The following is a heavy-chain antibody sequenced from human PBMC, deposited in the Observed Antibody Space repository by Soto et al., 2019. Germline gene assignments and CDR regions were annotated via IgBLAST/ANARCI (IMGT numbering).Heavy chain of an antibody. Sequence: QVQLVQSGAGVQKPGASVKVSCEASGYRFTAYYMHWVRQAPGQELEWMAIINPSSGVANYAQRFQGRFTMTRDTSTSTVYMELSRLRSEDTAVYYCARSPPLRECPGGDCSHFDYWGQGTLVTVS. D-gene: IGHD2-21*02. J-gene: IGHJ4*02. CDR3: ARSPPLRECPGGDCSHFDY. CDR1: GYRFTAYY. CDR2: INPSSGVA. V-gene: IGHV1-46*01.